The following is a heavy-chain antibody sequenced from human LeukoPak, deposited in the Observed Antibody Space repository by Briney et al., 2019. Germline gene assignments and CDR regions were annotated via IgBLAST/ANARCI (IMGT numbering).Heavy chain of an antibody. CDR3: ARGNTMVRGAFDAFDI. V-gene: IGHV4-59*01. D-gene: IGHD3-10*01. CDR1: GGSTSGSY. J-gene: IGHJ3*02. Sequence: SETLSLTCTVSGGSTSGSYWSWIRQPPGKGLERRGYIYYSGSTNYNPSLQSRVTILVDTSTNQFSLRMNSVTAADTAVYYCARGNTMVRGAFDAFDIWGQGTMVTVSS. CDR2: IYYSGST.